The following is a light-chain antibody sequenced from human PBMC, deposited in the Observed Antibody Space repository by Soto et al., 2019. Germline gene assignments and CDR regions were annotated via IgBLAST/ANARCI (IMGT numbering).Light chain of an antibody. J-gene: IGKJ4*02. CDR3: EQTYRSSWT. CDR2: AAS. CDR1: QNITHY. Sequence: DIQLTQSPSSLSASIGVSVTITRRAIQNITHYFNWYQQKPGKAPTLLIYAASSLQSGVPSRFSGSVSGTDFTLTISSLQPEDFANYYGEQTYRSSWTFGGSTKVDI. V-gene: IGKV1-39*01.